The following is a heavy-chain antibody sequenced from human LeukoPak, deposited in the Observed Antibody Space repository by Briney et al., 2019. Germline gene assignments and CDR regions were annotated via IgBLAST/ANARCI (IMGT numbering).Heavy chain of an antibody. V-gene: IGHV4-38-2*02. J-gene: IGHJ4*02. CDR1: GYSISSGYY. D-gene: IGHD2-21*02. Sequence: SETLSLTCTVSGYSISSGYYWGWIRQPPGKGLEWIGSIYHSGSTNYNPSLKSRVTISVDTSKNQFSLKLSSVTAADTAVYYCARDRGGTMTALPDYWGQGTLVTVSS. CDR2: IYHSGST. CDR3: ARDRGGTMTALPDY.